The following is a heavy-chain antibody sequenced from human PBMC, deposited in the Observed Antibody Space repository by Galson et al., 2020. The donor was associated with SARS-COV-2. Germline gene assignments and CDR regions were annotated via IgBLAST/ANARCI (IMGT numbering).Heavy chain of an antibody. CDR3: TRSGVGATAEVDP. CDR1: GFNLADQA. V-gene: IGHV3-49*04. Sequence: GGSLRLSCTVSGFNLADQALSWVRPAPGKGLEWVAFIRSPAFGGTPEYAASVRGRFTISRDDFKSITYLQMNSLKTEDTALYYCTRSGVGATAEVDPWGQGTQVTVSS. J-gene: IGHJ5*02. CDR2: IRSPAFGGTP. D-gene: IGHD1-26*01.